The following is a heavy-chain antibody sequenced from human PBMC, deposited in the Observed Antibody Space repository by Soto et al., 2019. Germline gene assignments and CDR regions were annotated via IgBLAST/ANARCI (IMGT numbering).Heavy chain of an antibody. V-gene: IGHV1-3*01. J-gene: IGHJ5*02. CDR2: INPDNGNT. D-gene: IGHD2-15*01. Sequence: XSVKVSCKASGYTFTRYTMNWVRQAPGQRLEWMGWINPDNGNTKSSQKFQDRVIITRDTSASTAYMDLSSLRSEDTAVYYCARGIATGQLDPWSQGTLVTVSS. CDR1: GYTFTRYT. CDR3: ARGIATGQLDP.